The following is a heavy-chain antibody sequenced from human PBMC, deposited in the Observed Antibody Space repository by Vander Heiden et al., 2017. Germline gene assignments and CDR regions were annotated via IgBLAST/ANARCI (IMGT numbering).Heavy chain of an antibody. CDR2: IWNDGSDQ. D-gene: IGHD2-21*01. V-gene: IGHV3-33*01. J-gene: IGHJ4*02. CDR1: GFTFSSYG. Sequence: QVHLVESGGGVVQPGRSLRLSCPASGFTFSSYGMHWVRQAPGKGLEWLASIWNDGSDQRYADFVKGRFTISRDNSKNTLYLQMNSLRDEDTATYYCARGCGVACYYIDSWGQGTLVTVSS. CDR3: ARGCGVACYYIDS.